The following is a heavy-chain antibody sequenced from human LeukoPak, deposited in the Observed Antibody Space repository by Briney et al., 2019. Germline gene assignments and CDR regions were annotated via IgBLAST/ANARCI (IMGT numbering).Heavy chain of an antibody. V-gene: IGHV3-23*01. CDR1: GFTFTDYA. CDR2: ISGSGGST. D-gene: IGHD1-26*01. Sequence: GGSLRLSCAASGFTFTDYAMTWVRQAPGKGLEWVSAISGSGGSTYYADSVKGRFTISRDNAKNTLFLQMNNLRAEDTAVYYCVKIGPSGSYFDCWGQGTLVTVSS. J-gene: IGHJ4*02. CDR3: VKIGPSGSYFDC.